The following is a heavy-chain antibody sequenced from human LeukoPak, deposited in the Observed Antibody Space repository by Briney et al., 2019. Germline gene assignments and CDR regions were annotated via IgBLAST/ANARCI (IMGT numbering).Heavy chain of an antibody. CDR1: GFTFSSYW. Sequence: GGSLRLSCAASGFTFSSYWMHWVRQAPGKGLVWVSRINSDGSSTSYADSVKGRFTISRDNAKNTLYLQMNSLRAEDTAVYYCARDLVSRALHSSGWYGGLDPWGQGTLVTVSS. D-gene: IGHD6-19*01. V-gene: IGHV3-74*01. CDR2: INSDGSST. CDR3: ARDLVSRALHSSGWYGGLDP. J-gene: IGHJ5*02.